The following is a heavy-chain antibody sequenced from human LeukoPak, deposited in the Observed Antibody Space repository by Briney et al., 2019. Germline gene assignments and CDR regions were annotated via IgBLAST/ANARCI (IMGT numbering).Heavy chain of an antibody. CDR2: INPNSGGT. V-gene: IGHV1-2*02. CDR3: ARADRLHGGPYLIGP. J-gene: IGHJ5*02. CDR1: GYSFTDYY. Sequence: AASVKVSCKPSGYSFTDYYMHWVRQAPGQGLEWMGWINPNSGGTTSAQKFQGRVTITRDTSISTVYMEVSWLTSDDTAIYYCARADRLHGGPYLIGPWGQGTLVTVSS. D-gene: IGHD2-21*01.